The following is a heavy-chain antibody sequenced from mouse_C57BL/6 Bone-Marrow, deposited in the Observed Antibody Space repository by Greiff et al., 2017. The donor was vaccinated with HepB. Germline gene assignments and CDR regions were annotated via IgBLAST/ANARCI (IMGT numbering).Heavy chain of an antibody. CDR2: IWRGGST. D-gene: IGHD1-1*01. J-gene: IGHJ1*03. Sequence: QVQLQQSGPGLVQPSQSLSITCTVSGFSLTSYGVHWVRQSPGKGLEWLGVIWRGGSTDYNAAFMSRLSITKDNSKSQVFFKMNSLQADDTAIYYGAKNPASYGSSYYWYFDVWGTGTTVTVSS. CDR1: GFSLTSYG. V-gene: IGHV2-5*01. CDR3: AKNPASYGSSYYWYFDV.